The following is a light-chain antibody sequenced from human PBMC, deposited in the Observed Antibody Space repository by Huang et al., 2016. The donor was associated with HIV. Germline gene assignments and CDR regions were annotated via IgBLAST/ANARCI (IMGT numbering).Light chain of an antibody. CDR2: AAS. J-gene: IGKJ5*01. CDR3: QQYDNLPIT. V-gene: IGKV1-33*01. Sequence: DIQMTQSPSSLSASVGDRVTITCQASQDISTYLNWYQQKPGKAPKVLIYAASNLETGGPSRFSGSGSGTSFTFTINSLQPEDIATYYCQQYDNLPITFGQGTRLEI. CDR1: QDISTY.